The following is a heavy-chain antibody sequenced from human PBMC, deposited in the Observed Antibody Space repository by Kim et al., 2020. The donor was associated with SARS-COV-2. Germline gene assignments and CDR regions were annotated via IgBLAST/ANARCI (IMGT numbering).Heavy chain of an antibody. Sequence: GGSLRLSCAASGFTFSSYSMNWVRQAPGKGLEWVSSISSSSSYIYYADSVKGRFTISRDNAKNSLYLQMNSLRAEDTAVYYCATLDGEWELLNHDAFDIWGQGTMVTVS. V-gene: IGHV3-21*01. CDR3: ATLDGEWELLNHDAFDI. J-gene: IGHJ3*02. D-gene: IGHD1-26*01. CDR2: ISSSSSYI. CDR1: GFTFSSYS.